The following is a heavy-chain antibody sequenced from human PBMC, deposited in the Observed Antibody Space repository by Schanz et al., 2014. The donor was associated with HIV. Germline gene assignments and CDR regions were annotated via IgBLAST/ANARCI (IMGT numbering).Heavy chain of an antibody. D-gene: IGHD3-16*01. CDR3: AKAGGELGGFYYGMDV. CDR2: ISSSGDTL. CDR1: GFTFGDYY. V-gene: IGHV3-11*01. Sequence: QVQLVESGGGLVKPGRSLRLSCAASGFTFGDYYMSWIRQAPGKELEWVSYISSSGDTLYYADSVKGRFTVSRDNVKRSLSLQMNSLRVDDTAVYYCAKAGGELGGFYYGMDVWGQGTTVSVSS. J-gene: IGHJ6*02.